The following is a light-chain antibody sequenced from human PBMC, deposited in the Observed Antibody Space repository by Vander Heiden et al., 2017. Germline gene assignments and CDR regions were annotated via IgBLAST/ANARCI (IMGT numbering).Light chain of an antibody. CDR3: YQDCGSPLT. Sequence: EIVLTQSPGTRSLAPGARATLSIRASQGVSSSYLAWYQQKPGQAPRLLIYGASSRATGIPDRFSGSASGRDFTLAIRRLEPEHFPVYYCYQDCGSPLTFGQGTKVEIK. V-gene: IGKV3-20*01. CDR1: QGVSSSY. J-gene: IGKJ1*01. CDR2: GAS.